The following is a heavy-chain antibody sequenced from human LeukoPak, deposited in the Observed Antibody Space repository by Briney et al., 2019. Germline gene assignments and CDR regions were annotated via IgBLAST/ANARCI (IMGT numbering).Heavy chain of an antibody. J-gene: IGHJ2*01. CDR1: GFTFSSHG. CDR2: IASDGSAQ. D-gene: IGHD2-2*01. V-gene: IGHV3-30*03. CDR3: AREASVTNWYFDL. Sequence: GGSLRLSCAASGFTFSSHGMQWVRQAPGKGLEWVTVIASDGSAQCYTDSVKGRFTTSRDNSKNMLYLQMDSLRTEDTAVYYCAREASVTNWYFDLWGRGALVSVSS.